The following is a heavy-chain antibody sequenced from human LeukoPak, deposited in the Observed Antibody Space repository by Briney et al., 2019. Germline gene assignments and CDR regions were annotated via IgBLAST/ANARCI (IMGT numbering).Heavy chain of an antibody. J-gene: IGHJ6*03. Sequence: GGSLRLSCAASGFTVSSNYMSWVRQAPGKELEWVSVIYSGGSTYYADSVKGRFTISRDNSKNTLYLQMNSLRAEDTAVYYCARDRASLFRGYYYMDVWGKGTTVTVSS. CDR1: GFTVSSNY. D-gene: IGHD4/OR15-4a*01. V-gene: IGHV3-66*02. CDR2: IYSGGST. CDR3: ARDRASLFRGYYYMDV.